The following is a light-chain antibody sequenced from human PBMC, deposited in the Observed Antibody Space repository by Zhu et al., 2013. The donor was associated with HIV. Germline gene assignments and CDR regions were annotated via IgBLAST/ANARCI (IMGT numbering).Light chain of an antibody. J-gene: IGKJ1*01. CDR3: LQYYSNLPT. Sequence: DIQMTQSPSSLSASVGDRVTITCRASQDIRNHLGWYQQKPGKAPRRLIYLASTLQSGVPSRFSGSGSGTEFTLTISSLQPDDFATYYCLQYYSNLPTFGQGTKVEVK. CDR2: LAS. V-gene: IGKV1-17*01. CDR1: QDIRNH.